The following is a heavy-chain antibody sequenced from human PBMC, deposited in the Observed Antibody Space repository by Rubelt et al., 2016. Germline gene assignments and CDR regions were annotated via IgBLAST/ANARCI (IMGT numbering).Heavy chain of an antibody. CDR2: IIPILGIA. D-gene: IGHD2-15*01. J-gene: IGHJ4*02. V-gene: IGHV1-69*04. Sequence: TFSSYAISWVRQAPGQGLEWMGRIIPILGIANYAQKFQGRVTMTEDTSTDTAYMELSSLRSEDTAVYYCATASPYCSGGSCYWGQGTLVTVSP. CDR1: TFSSYA. CDR3: ATASPYCSGGSCY.